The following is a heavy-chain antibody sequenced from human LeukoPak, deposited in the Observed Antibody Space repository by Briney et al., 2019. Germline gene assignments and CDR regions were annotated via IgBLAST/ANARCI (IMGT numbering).Heavy chain of an antibody. J-gene: IGHJ4*02. CDR2: IIPIFGTA. CDR3: ATPASQWELRSPFDY. Sequence: ASVKVSCKASGGTFSSYAISWVRQAPGQGLEWMGGIIPIFGTANYAQKFQGRVTITADESTSTAYMELSSLRSEDTAVYYCATPASQWELRSPFDYWGQGTLVTVSS. CDR1: GGTFSSYA. V-gene: IGHV1-69*13. D-gene: IGHD1-26*01.